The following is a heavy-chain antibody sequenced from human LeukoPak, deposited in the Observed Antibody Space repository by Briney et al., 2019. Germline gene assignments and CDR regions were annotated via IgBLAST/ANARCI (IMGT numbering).Heavy chain of an antibody. CDR1: GFTFRSYS. J-gene: IGHJ4*02. CDR2: IDPSSTYI. Sequence: PGGSLRLSCAASGFTFRSYSMNWVRQAPGKGLEWVSAIDPSSTYIYYADSVKGRFTISRDNAKNSLYLQMNSLRAEDTAVYYCARVGSSSSTLDYWGQGTLVTVSS. V-gene: IGHV3-21*01. D-gene: IGHD6-6*01. CDR3: ARVGSSSSTLDY.